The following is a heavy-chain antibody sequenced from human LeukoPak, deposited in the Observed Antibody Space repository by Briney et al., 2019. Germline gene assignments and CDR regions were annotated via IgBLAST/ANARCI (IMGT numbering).Heavy chain of an antibody. D-gene: IGHD2-21*01. CDR3: VREVGPLSAYFGMDV. CDR2: IGTAGDT. V-gene: IGHV3-13*01. Sequence: HPGGSLRLSCAASGFTFSSYDMPWVRHATGKGLEWVSTIGTAGDTYYPGSVKGRFIISRENARNSLYLQMNSLRVGDTAVYYCVREVGPLSAYFGMDVWGQGTTVTVSS. J-gene: IGHJ6*02. CDR1: GFTFSSYD.